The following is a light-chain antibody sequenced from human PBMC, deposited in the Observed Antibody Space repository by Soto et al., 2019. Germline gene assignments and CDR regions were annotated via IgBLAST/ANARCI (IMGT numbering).Light chain of an antibody. V-gene: IGLV2-8*01. J-gene: IGLJ1*01. CDR3: SAYAGSNKLV. CDR2: DVS. Sequence: QSALTQPPSASGSLGQSVTISCTGTSSDVGGYNYVSWYQQHPGKAPKLMIYDVSQRPSGVPDRFSGSKSGNTASLTVSGLQAEDDADYYCSAYAGSNKLVFGTGTKVTVL. CDR1: SSDVGGYNY.